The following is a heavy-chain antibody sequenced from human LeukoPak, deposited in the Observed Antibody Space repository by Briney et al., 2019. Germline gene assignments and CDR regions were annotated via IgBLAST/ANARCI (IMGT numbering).Heavy chain of an antibody. D-gene: IGHD3-10*01. V-gene: IGHV4-38-2*02. CDR1: GYSISSGYY. Sequence: SETLSLTCTVSGYSISSGYYWGWIRQPPGKGLEWIGNIYHSGSTYYNPSLKSRVTLSVDTSKNQFSLKLSSMTAADTAVYYCARVVRGVSDYWGQGTLVTVSS. CDR3: ARVVRGVSDY. CDR2: IYHSGST. J-gene: IGHJ4*02.